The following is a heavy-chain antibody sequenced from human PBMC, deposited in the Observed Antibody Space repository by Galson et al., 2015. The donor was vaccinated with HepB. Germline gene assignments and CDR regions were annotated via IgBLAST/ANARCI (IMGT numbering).Heavy chain of an antibody. CDR1: GGTFSSYA. CDR2: IIPIFGTA. V-gene: IGHV1-69*13. Sequence: SVKVSCKASGGTFSSYAISWVRQAPGQGLEWMGGIIPIFGTANYAQKFQGRVTITADESTSTAYMELSSLRSEDTAVYYCAREGGIEDWVGWADVWGQGTTVTVSS. D-gene: IGHD3-16*01. J-gene: IGHJ6*02. CDR3: AREGGIEDWVGWADV.